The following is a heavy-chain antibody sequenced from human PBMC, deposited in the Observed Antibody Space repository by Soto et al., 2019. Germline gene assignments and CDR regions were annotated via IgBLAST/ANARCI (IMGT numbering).Heavy chain of an antibody. V-gene: IGHV1-69*13. Sequence: SVKVFCKASGGTFSSYAISWVRQAPGQGLEWMGGIIPIFGTANYAQKFQGRVTITADESTSTAYMELSSLRSEDTAVYYCARERIAVAGMYGMDVWGQGTTVTVSS. CDR3: ARERIAVAGMYGMDV. J-gene: IGHJ6*02. CDR2: IIPIFGTA. CDR1: GGTFSSYA. D-gene: IGHD6-19*01.